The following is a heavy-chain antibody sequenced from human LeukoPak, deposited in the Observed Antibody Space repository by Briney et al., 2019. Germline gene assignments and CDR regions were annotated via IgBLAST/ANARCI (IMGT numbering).Heavy chain of an antibody. CDR2: ISSSGSTI. CDR3: ARGAYSSSWSRDWFDP. J-gene: IGHJ5*02. CDR1: GFTFSSYE. D-gene: IGHD6-13*01. V-gene: IGHV3-48*03. Sequence: GESLRLSCAASGFTFSSYEMNWVRQAPGKGLEWVSYISSSGSTIYYADSVKGRFTISRDNAKNSLYLQMNSLRAEDTAVYYCARGAYSSSWSRDWFDPLGQGTLVTVSS.